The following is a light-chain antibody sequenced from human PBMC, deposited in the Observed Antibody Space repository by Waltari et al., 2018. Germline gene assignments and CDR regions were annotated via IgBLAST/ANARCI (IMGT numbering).Light chain of an antibody. CDR3: CSYAGSSTVV. V-gene: IGLV2-23*01. Sequence: QSALTQPASVSGSPGPSITIPCTGTSSDVGSYNLVSWYQQHPGKAPKLMIYEGSKRPSGVSNRFSGSKSGNTASLTISGLQAEDEADYYCCSYAGSSTVVFGGGTKLTVL. CDR1: SSDVGSYNL. CDR2: EGS. J-gene: IGLJ2*01.